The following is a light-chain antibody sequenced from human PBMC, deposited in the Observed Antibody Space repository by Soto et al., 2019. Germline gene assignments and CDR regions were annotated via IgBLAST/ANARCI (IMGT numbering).Light chain of an antibody. J-gene: IGKJ1*01. CDR2: GAS. CDR3: HQYGSSQRT. Sequence: EIVLTQSPGTLSLSPGERATLSCRASQSVSSSYLAWYQQKPGQAPRLLIYGASSRATGIPDRFSGSGSGTDFNLTISRLEPEDFAVYYCHQYGSSQRTFGQGTKVEIK. V-gene: IGKV3-20*01. CDR1: QSVSSSY.